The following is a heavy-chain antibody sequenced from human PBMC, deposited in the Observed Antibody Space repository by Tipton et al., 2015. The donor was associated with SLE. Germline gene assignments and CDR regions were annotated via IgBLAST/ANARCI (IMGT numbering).Heavy chain of an antibody. Sequence: TLSLTCAVSGGSISSGSYYWSWIRQPPGGGLEWIGYIYYSGSTNYNPSLKSRVSISIDTSKNQFSLQLTSVTAADTAVYYCARGHNYYDSRGYFPDVFDIWGQGTKVTVSS. V-gene: IGHV4-61*01. CDR2: IYYSGST. CDR1: GGSISSGSYY. J-gene: IGHJ3*02. D-gene: IGHD3-22*01. CDR3: ARGHNYYDSRGYFPDVFDI.